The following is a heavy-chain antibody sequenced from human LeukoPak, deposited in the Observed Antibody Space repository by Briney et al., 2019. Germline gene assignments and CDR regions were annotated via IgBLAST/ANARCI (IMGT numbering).Heavy chain of an antibody. CDR2: IYWNDHK. V-gene: IGHV2-5*01. CDR1: GFSLSTSGVG. J-gene: IGHJ3*02. D-gene: IGHD3-3*01. Sequence: SGPTLVKPTQTLTLTCTFSGFSLSTSGVGVGWIRQPPGKALEWLALIYWNDHKRYSPSLKSRLTITKDTSKNQVVLTMTNMDPVDTATYYCAHSSRGGFWSGYSSDAFDIWGQGTMVTVSS. CDR3: AHSSRGGFWSGYSSDAFDI.